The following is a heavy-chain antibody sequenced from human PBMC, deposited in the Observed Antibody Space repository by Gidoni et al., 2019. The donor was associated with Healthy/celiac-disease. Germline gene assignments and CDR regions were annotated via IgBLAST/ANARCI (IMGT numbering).Heavy chain of an antibody. CDR3: ARAAGPYYYYYGMDV. CDR1: GFTFSSYG. CDR2: IWYEGSNK. Sequence: QVQLVESGRGVFQPCRSLRRSCAATGFTFSSYGMHCVRQAPGKGRELVAVIWYEGSNKSYADSVKGRFTISRDNSKNTLYLQMNSLRAEDTAVYYCARAAGPYYYYYGMDVWGQGTTVTVSS. J-gene: IGHJ6*02. V-gene: IGHV3-33*01.